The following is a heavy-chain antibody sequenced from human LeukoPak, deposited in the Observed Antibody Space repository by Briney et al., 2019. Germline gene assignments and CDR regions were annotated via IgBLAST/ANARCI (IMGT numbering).Heavy chain of an antibody. J-gene: IGHJ4*02. CDR3: ARHGYSSGWSFDY. D-gene: IGHD6-19*01. V-gene: IGHV4-59*08. CDR2: IYYSGST. CDR1: GGSISSYY. Sequence: SETLSLTCTVSGGSISSYYWSWIRQPPGKGLEWIGYIYYSGSTNYNPSLKSRVTISVDTSKNQFSLKLSSVTAADTAVCYCARHGYSSGWSFDYWGQGTLVTVSS.